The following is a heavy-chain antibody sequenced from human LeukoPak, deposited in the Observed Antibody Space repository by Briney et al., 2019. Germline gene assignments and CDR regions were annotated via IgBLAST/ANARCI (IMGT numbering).Heavy chain of an antibody. J-gene: IGHJ4*02. Sequence: GGSLRLSCAASGFTFSSYEMNWVRQAPGKGLEWVSYISSSGSTIYYADSVKGRCTISRDNAKNSLYLQMNSLRAEDTAVYYCARISSLAVAGINWGQGTLVTVSS. D-gene: IGHD6-19*01. CDR2: ISSSGSTI. V-gene: IGHV3-48*03. CDR3: ARISSLAVAGIN. CDR1: GFTFSSYE.